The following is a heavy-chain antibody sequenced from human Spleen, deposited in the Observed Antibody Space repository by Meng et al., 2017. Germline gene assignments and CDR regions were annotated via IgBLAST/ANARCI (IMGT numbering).Heavy chain of an antibody. Sequence: QGHLPQWGAGLFKPSETLPLTCAVEGGSFSGYSWSWIRQPPGKGLEWIGEIDDTGSTSYNPSLKSRVTISVDTSKNQVSLKLSSVTAADTAVYYCARDVDIVTVRGYYFNYWGQGTLVTVSS. CDR3: ARDVDIVTVRGYYFNY. CDR2: IDDTGST. V-gene: IGHV4-34*01. J-gene: IGHJ4*02. CDR1: GGSFSGYS. D-gene: IGHD5-12*01.